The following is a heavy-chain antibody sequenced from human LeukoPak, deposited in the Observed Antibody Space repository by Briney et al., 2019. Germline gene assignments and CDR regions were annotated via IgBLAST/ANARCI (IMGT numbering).Heavy chain of an antibody. CDR1: GGSISSSSYY. CDR3: ARNLVTETHYYDSSGYYDY. Sequence: SETLSLTCTVSGGSISSSSYYWGWIRQPPGKGLEWIGTLYYSESTYYNPSLKSRVSISVDTSKNQFSLKLSSVTAADTAVYYCARNLVTETHYYDSSGYYDYWGQGTLVTVSS. J-gene: IGHJ4*02. V-gene: IGHV4-39*01. D-gene: IGHD3-22*01. CDR2: LYYSEST.